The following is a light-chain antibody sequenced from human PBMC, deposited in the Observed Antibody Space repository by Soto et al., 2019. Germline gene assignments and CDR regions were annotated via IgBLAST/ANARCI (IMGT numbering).Light chain of an antibody. CDR3: QESYSVPLFT. V-gene: IGKV1-39*01. CDR2: AAS. Sequence: DIEMTQSPSSLSASIGDRVTITCRASQTIGTYLNWFQQKPGKAPKLLIYAASSLQSGVPSRFSGSGSGTDFTLIISSLQPDDFATYFCQESYSVPLFTFGPGTKVDIK. CDR1: QTIGTY. J-gene: IGKJ3*01.